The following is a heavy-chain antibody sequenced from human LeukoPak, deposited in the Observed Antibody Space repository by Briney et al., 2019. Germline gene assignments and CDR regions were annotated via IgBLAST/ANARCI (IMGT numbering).Heavy chain of an antibody. CDR2: IYSGGST. D-gene: IGHD3-16*01. Sequence: GGSLRLSCAASGFIVSSNYMSWVRQAPGKGLEWVSVIYSGGSTYYADSVKGRFTISTNNSKNTLYLQMNSLRAEDTAVYYCAKGPRILGAFDIWGQGTMVTVSS. V-gene: IGHV3-53*01. CDR3: AKGPRILGAFDI. J-gene: IGHJ3*02. CDR1: GFIVSSNY.